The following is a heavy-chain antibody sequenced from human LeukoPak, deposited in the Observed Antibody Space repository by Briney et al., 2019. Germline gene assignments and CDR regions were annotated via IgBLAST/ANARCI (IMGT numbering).Heavy chain of an antibody. D-gene: IGHD3-10*01. V-gene: IGHV4-38-2*02. CDR1: GYLIRNGYL. CDR3: ARLNSWFVAV. CDR2: MYYNGSA. J-gene: IGHJ4*02. Sequence: SETLSLMCTVSGYLIRNGYLWGWIRQSPGRGLEWIASMYYNGSAYFNPSLKSRASVSIDTSSNQFSLTLTSVTAADSAMYHCARLNSWFVAVWGQGSQVIVSS.